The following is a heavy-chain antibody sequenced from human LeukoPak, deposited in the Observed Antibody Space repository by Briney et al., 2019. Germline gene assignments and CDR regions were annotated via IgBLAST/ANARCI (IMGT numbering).Heavy chain of an antibody. V-gene: IGHV3-30-3*01. CDR3: AKGRGGVPDAFDI. D-gene: IGHD3-10*01. CDR2: ISYDGSNK. J-gene: IGHJ3*02. Sequence: GGSLRLSCAASGFTFSSYAMHWVRQAPGKGLEWVAVISYDGSNKYYADSVKGRFTISRDNSKNTLYLQMNSLRAEDTAVYYCAKGRGGVPDAFDIWGRGTMVTVSS. CDR1: GFTFSSYA.